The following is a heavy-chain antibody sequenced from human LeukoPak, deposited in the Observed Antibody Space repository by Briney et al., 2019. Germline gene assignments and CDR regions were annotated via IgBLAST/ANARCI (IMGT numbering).Heavy chain of an antibody. CDR1: GDSVSSNSGA. Sequence: SQTLSLTCAISGDSVSSNSGAWNWIRQSPSRGLEWLGGTYYRSKWSNDYAVSVKSRITVNPDTSKNQFSLQLNFVTPEDTAVYYCARGGRGSFDIWGQGTMVTVSS. CDR3: ARGGRGSFDI. V-gene: IGHV6-1*01. CDR2: TYYRSKWSN. D-gene: IGHD2-15*01. J-gene: IGHJ3*02.